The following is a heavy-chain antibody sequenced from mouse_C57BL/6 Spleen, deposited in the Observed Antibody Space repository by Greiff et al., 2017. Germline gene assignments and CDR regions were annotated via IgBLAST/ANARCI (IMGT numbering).Heavy chain of an antibody. V-gene: IGHV7-3*01. D-gene: IGHD1-3*01. Sequence: DVKLVESGGGLVQPGGSLSLSCAASGFTFTDYYMSWVRQPPGKALEWLGFIRNKANGYTSEYSASVQGRFTISRDTSHSILYLQMNALRAEDSATYYCARYSTKTGFAYWGQGTLVTVSA. CDR2: IRNKANGYTS. J-gene: IGHJ3*01. CDR1: GFTFTDYY. CDR3: ARYSTKTGFAY.